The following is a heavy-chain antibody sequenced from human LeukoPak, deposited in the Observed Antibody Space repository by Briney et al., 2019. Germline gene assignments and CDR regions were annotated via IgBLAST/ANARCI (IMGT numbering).Heavy chain of an antibody. V-gene: IGHV3-7*01. D-gene: IGHD1-26*01. CDR3: ARDISHSGRPPWFDP. J-gene: IGHJ5*02. Sequence: PGGSLRLSCAASGFTFSTYWMSWVRQAPGKGLEWVANIKEDGSEKYYVDSVKGRFIISRDNAKESLYLQMNSLRAEDTAVYYCARDISHSGRPPWFDPWGQGTLVTVSS. CDR1: GFTFSTYW. CDR2: IKEDGSEK.